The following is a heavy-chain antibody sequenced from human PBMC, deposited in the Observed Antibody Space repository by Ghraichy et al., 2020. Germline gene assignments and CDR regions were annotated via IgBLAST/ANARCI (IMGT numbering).Heavy chain of an antibody. J-gene: IGHJ5*02. D-gene: IGHD2/OR15-2a*01. CDR2: INVDGSST. CDR1: GFTFSNYW. V-gene: IGHV3-74*03. CDR3: ARAPPGDFWFDP. Sequence: GGSLRLSCAASGFTFSNYWLHWVRRPAGKGLAWVSRINVDGSSTTYADSVKGRFTISRDNAKNALYLQINSLRAEDTAVYYCARAPPGDFWFDPWGQGTLVTVSS.